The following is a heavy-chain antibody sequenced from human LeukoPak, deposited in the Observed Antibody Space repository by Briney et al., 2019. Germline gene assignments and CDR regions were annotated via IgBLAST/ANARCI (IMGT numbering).Heavy chain of an antibody. CDR2: INPQSGDT. J-gene: IGHJ4*02. CDR1: GYTFSDYY. Sequence: GASVKVSCKTSGYTFSDYYMQWVRQAPGQGLEWMGWINPQSGDTNYAEKLQGRVTMTRDTSISTAYMELSRLRSDDTAVYYCARTESKCTSTSCYTEDYWGQGTLVTVSS. CDR3: ARTESKCTSTSCYTEDY. D-gene: IGHD2-2*02. V-gene: IGHV1-2*02.